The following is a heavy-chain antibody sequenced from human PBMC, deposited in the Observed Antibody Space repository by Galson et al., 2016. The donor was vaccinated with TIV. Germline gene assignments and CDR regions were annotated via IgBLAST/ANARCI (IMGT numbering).Heavy chain of an antibody. V-gene: IGHV6-1*01. J-gene: IGHJ4*02. CDR2: TYYRSTWYN. D-gene: IGHD3-3*01. CDR3: ARGAPSVFGVIMTLDY. Sequence: CAISGDSVSSTSAAWNRIRQSPSGGLEWLGRTYYRSTWYNDYAASLKRRITINPDTSKNQFSLQLTSVTPEDAAVYYCARGAPSVFGVIMTLDYWGQGTLVTVSS. CDR1: GDSVSSTSAA.